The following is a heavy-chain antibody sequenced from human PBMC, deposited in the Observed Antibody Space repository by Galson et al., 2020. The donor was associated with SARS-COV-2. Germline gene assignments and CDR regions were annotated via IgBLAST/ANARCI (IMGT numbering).Heavy chain of an antibody. Sequence: TGGSLRLSCAASGFTFTDHDMGWVRQPPGKGLEWVSGFSRYVGDTYYANSVQGRFTISRDISKSTLYLQMNSLTVEDTAIYYCTKGGASEKWGQGTLVTVSS. J-gene: IGHJ4*02. V-gene: IGHV3-23*01. D-gene: IGHD1-26*01. CDR3: TKGGASEK. CDR2: FSRYVGDT. CDR1: GFTFTDHD.